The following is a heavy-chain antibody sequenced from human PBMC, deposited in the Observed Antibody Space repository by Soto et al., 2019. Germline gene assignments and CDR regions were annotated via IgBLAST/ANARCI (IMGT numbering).Heavy chain of an antibody. CDR1: GYTFTDYF. CDR3: ARVTLQAGNWFDP. CDR2: INPNSRGT. Sequence: ASLKVSCKASGYTFTDYFIHWVRQAPGQGFEWMGWINPNSRGTNYAQKFQGRVTMTRDTSNNTAYMELRGLKSDDTAVYYCARVTLQAGNWFDPWGQGTLVTVSS. D-gene: IGHD2-21*02. V-gene: IGHV1-2*02. J-gene: IGHJ5*02.